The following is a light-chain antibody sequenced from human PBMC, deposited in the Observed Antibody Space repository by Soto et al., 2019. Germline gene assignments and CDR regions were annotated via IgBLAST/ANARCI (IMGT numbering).Light chain of an antibody. CDR2: DAS. J-gene: IGKJ1*01. V-gene: IGKV1-5*01. CDR3: LQYSSHSWT. CDR1: RSISDW. Sequence: DIQMTQSPSSLSPSVGDRVTITCRASRSISDWLAWYQQKPGKAPELLIFDASNLKSGVSSRFSGSGSGTEFTLTFSRLQPDDVATYYCLQYSSHSWTFGQGTKVDIK.